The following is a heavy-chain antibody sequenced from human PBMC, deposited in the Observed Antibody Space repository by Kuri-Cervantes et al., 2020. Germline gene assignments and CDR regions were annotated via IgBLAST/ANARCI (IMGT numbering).Heavy chain of an antibody. J-gene: IGHJ2*01. V-gene: IGHV4-38-2*01. D-gene: IGHD3-3*01. CDR2: IYHSGTT. CDR1: GGSFSGYY. CDR3: ARVQEQFLEWFFPSYFDL. Sequence: SETLSLTCAVYGGSFSGYYWGWIRQPPGKRLEWIGTIYHSGTTYYNPSVKSRVTLSIDTSANQFSLRLNSVTAADTAVYYCARVQEQFLEWFFPSYFDLWGRGTLVTVSS.